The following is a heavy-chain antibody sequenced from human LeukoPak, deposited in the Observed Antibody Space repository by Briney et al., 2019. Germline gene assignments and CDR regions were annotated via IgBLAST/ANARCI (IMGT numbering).Heavy chain of an antibody. V-gene: IGHV3-74*01. CDR2: INSDGSST. J-gene: IGHJ4*02. Sequence: GGSLRLSCAASGFTFSSYWMHWVRQAPGKGLVWVSRINSDGSSTSYADSVKGRFTISRDNAKNTLYLQMNSLRAEDTAVYYCAREVGGSQWEQPVYWGQGTLVTVSS. CDR3: AREVGGSQWEQPVY. D-gene: IGHD1-26*01. CDR1: GFTFSSYW.